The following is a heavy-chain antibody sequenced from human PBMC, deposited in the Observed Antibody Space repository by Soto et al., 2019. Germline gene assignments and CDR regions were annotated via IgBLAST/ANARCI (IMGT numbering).Heavy chain of an antibody. CDR1: GGSISSGDYY. CDR2: IYYSGST. J-gene: IGHJ4*02. Sequence: SETLSLTCTVSGGSISSGDYYWSWIRQPPGKGLEWIGYIYYSGSTYYNPSLKSRVTISVDTSKNQFSLKLSSVTAADTAVYYCARAVVTDPYYFDYWGQGTLVTDSS. V-gene: IGHV4-30-4*01. D-gene: IGHD2-15*01. CDR3: ARAVVTDPYYFDY.